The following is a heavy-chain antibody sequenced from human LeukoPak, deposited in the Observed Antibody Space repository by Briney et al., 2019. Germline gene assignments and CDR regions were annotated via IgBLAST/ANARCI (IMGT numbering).Heavy chain of an antibody. CDR3: ARDGKPYYYYYYMDV. D-gene: IGHD1-1*01. J-gene: IGHJ6*03. Sequence: ASVKVSCKASGYTFTGYYMHWVRQAPGQGLEWMGWINPNSGSTNYAQKFQGRVTMTRDTSISTAYMELSRLRSDDTAVYYCARDGKPYYYYYYMDVWGKGTTVTVSS. CDR1: GYTFTGYY. CDR2: INPNSGST. V-gene: IGHV1-2*02.